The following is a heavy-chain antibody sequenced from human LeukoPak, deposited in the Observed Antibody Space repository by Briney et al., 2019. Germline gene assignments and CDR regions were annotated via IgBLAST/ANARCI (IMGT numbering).Heavy chain of an antibody. J-gene: IGHJ4*02. CDR2: INHSGST. Sequence: SETLSLTCTVSGGSISSSNYYWGWLRQPPGKGLEWIGEINHSGSTNYNPSLKSRVTISVDTSKNQFSLKLSSVTAADTAVYYCARHVRYYYGSGSYSRLDYWGQGTPVTVSS. CDR3: ARHVRYYYGSGSYSRLDY. CDR1: GGSISSSNYY. V-gene: IGHV4-39*01. D-gene: IGHD3-10*01.